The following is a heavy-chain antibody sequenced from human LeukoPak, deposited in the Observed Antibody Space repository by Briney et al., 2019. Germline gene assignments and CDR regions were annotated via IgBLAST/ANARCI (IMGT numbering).Heavy chain of an antibody. CDR2: IDYSGDTT. D-gene: IGHD6-19*01. CDR3: AKEGHLRKSFGSVLGVAVRPRYFDL. V-gene: IGHV3-23*01. Sequence: GGSLRLSCTASGFTLSSYEMTWIRQAPGKGLEWVSSIDYSGDTTYYADSVKGRFTISRDNSKSTLFLQLSSLRAEDTAVYYCAKEGHLRKSFGSVLGVAVRPRYFDLWGRGTLVTVSS. J-gene: IGHJ2*01. CDR1: GFTLSSYE.